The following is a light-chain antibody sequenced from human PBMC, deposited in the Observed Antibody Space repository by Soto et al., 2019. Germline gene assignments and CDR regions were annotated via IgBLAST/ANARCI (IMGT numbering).Light chain of an antibody. CDR2: GAS. CDR1: PAVGYN. J-gene: IGKJ2*01. CDR3: QKSYT. Sequence: EVVMTQSPATLYVSPGERVTLSCRASPAVGYNLAWYQHKPGQAPRLLIYGASTRFTGIPTRFSGSGSGTEFTLTISSLQSEDFAIYYCQKSYTFGQGTKLEIK. V-gene: IGKV3-15*01.